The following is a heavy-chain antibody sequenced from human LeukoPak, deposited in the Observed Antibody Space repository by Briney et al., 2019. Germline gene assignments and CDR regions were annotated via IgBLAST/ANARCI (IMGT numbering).Heavy chain of an antibody. D-gene: IGHD3-10*01. CDR3: ASRGGSYQFDY. Sequence: PGGSLRLSCAASGFTFSGSAMHWVRQASGKGLEWVGRIRSKANSYATAYAASVKGRFTISRDDSKNTAYLQMNSLKTEDTAVYYCASRGGSYQFDYWGQGTLVTVSS. V-gene: IGHV3-73*01. CDR2: IRSKANSYAT. J-gene: IGHJ4*02. CDR1: GFTFSGSA.